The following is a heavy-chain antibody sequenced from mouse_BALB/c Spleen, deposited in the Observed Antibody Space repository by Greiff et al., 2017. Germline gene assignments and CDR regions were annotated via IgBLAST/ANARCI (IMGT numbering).Heavy chain of an antibody. V-gene: IGHV2-2*02. CDR1: GFSLTSYG. D-gene: IGHD2-3*01. Sequence: QVHVKQSGPGLVQPSQSLSITCTVSGFSLTSYGVHWVRQSPGKGLEWLGVIWSGGSTDYNAAFISRLSISKDNSKSQVFFKMNSLQANDTAIYYCARNSGDGYPWFAYWGQGTLVTVSA. CDR3: ARNSGDGYPWFAY. J-gene: IGHJ3*01. CDR2: IWSGGST.